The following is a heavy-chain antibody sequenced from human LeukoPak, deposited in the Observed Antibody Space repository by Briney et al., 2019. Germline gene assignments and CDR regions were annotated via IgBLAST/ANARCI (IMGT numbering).Heavy chain of an antibody. Sequence: SETLSLTCTVSGGSISSSSYYWGWIRQPPGKGLEWIGSIYYSGSTYYNPSLKSRVTISVDTSKNQFSLKLSSVTAADTAVYYCARATVWPAFDIWGQGTIVTVSS. D-gene: IGHD4-17*01. CDR3: ARATVWPAFDI. CDR1: GGSISSSSYY. V-gene: IGHV4-39*07. CDR2: IYYSGST. J-gene: IGHJ3*02.